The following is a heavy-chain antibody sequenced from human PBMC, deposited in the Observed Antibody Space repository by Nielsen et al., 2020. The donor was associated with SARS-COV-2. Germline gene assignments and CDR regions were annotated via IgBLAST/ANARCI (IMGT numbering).Heavy chain of an antibody. J-gene: IGHJ4*02. CDR2: IKQDGSEK. CDR3: AKQRYSSGLLDY. CDR1: GFTFSSYW. V-gene: IGHV3-7*03. D-gene: IGHD6-19*01. Sequence: GESLKISCAASGFTFSSYWMSWVRQAPGKGLEWVANIKQDGSEKYYADSVKGRFTISRDNSKNTLYLQMNSLRAEDTAVYYCAKQRYSSGLLDYWGQGTLVTVSS.